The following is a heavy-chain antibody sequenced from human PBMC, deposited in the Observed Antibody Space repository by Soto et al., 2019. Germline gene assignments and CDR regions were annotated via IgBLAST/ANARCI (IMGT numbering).Heavy chain of an antibody. CDR2: ISSSGSTI. CDR3: ARARRGWYVDY. D-gene: IGHD6-19*01. CDR1: GFTFSSYE. J-gene: IGHJ4*02. Sequence: EVQLVESGGGLVQPGGSLRLSCAASGFTFSSYEMNWVRQAPGKGLEWVSYISSSGSTIYYADSVKGRFTISRDNAKNSLYLQMNSLRAEDTAVYYCARARRGWYVDYWGQGTLVTVSS. V-gene: IGHV3-48*03.